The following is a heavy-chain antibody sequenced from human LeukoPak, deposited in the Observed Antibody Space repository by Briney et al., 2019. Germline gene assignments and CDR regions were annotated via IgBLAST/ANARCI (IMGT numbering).Heavy chain of an antibody. Sequence: ASVKVSCKASGGTFSSYAISWVRQAPGQGLEWMGGIIPIFGTANYAQKFQGRVTITTDESTSTAYMELSSLRSEDTAVYYCASSGVAARSGEYYFDYWGQGTLVTVSS. J-gene: IGHJ4*02. V-gene: IGHV1-69*05. D-gene: IGHD6-6*01. CDR1: GGTFSSYA. CDR2: IIPIFGTA. CDR3: ASSGVAARSGEYYFDY.